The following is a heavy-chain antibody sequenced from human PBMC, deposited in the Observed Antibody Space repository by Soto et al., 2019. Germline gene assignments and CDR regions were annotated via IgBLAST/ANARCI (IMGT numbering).Heavy chain of an antibody. J-gene: IGHJ4*02. CDR3: AKVGIERYSGQHSDY. V-gene: IGHV3-23*01. CDR1: GFTFSNYA. Sequence: EVQLLESGGGLVQPGGSLRLSCAASGFTFSNYAMNWVRQAPGKGLEWVSTISSSSGSTYYADSVKGRFTISRDNSKNFLYLQMSSLRGDDTAVYYCAKVGIERYSGQHSDYWGQGTLVTISS. CDR2: ISSSSGST. D-gene: IGHD5-12*01.